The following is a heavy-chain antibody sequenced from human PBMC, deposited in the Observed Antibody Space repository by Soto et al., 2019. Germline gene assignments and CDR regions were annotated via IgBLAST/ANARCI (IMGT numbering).Heavy chain of an antibody. V-gene: IGHV6-1*01. CDR2: TYYRSKWYN. CDR1: GDSVSSNSAA. Sequence: SQTLSLTCAISGDSVSSNSAAWNWIRQSPSRGLEWLGRTYYRSKWYNDYAVSVKSRITINPDTSKNQFSLQLNSVTPEDTAVYYCARVPYSSGWLFAQYGMDFWGQGTTVTVSS. D-gene: IGHD6-19*01. CDR3: ARVPYSSGWLFAQYGMDF. J-gene: IGHJ6*02.